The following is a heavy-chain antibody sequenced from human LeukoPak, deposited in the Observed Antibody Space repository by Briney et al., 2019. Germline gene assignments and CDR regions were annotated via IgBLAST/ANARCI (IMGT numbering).Heavy chain of an antibody. V-gene: IGHV3-30*04. CDR3: ARGQYVAAVKDY. CDR2: ISYDGRNK. Sequence: GGSLRLSCAASGFNFSTYAMNWVRQAPGKGLEWVAVISYDGRNKHYADSVGGRFTISRDNSKSTLYLQANSLRDEDTALFYCARGQYVAAVKDYWGQGTLVTVSS. CDR1: GFNFSTYA. J-gene: IGHJ4*02. D-gene: IGHD6-13*01.